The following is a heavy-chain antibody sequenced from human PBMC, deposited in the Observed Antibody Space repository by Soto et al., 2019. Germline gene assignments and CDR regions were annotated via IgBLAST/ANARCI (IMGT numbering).Heavy chain of an antibody. D-gene: IGHD1-26*01. CDR1: GFTFSSYA. Sequence: QVQLVESGGGVVQPGRSLRLSCAASGFTFSSYAMHWVRQAPGKGLEWVAVISYDGSNKYYADSVKGRFTISRDNSNNTLYLQMNSLRAEDTAVYYCASAEWELPYQHWGQGTLVTVSS. CDR2: ISYDGSNK. CDR3: ASAEWELPYQH. V-gene: IGHV3-30-3*01. J-gene: IGHJ1*01.